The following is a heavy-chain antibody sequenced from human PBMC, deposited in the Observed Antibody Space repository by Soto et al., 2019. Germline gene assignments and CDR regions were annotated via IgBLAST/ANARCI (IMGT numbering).Heavy chain of an antibody. CDR2: ISYDGSNK. CDR1: GFTFSSYA. V-gene: IGHV3-30-3*01. D-gene: IGHD6-19*01. CDR3: AREKYSSGWLLFDY. J-gene: IGHJ4*02. Sequence: GGSLRLSCAASGFTFSSYAMHWVRQAPGKGLEWVAVISYDGSNKYYADSVKGRFTISRDNSKNTLYLQMNSLRAEDTAVYYCAREKYSSGWLLFDYWGQGTLVTVSS.